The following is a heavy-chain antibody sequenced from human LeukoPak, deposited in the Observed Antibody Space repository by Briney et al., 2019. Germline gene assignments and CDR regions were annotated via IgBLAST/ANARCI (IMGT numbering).Heavy chain of an antibody. CDR1: GFTFSSYA. V-gene: IGHV3-30-3*01. CDR2: ISYDGSNK. CDR3: ARDPGKQWLASFDY. Sequence: PAGGSLRLSCAASGFTFSSYAMHWVRQAPGKGLEWVAVISYDGSNKYYADSVKGRFTISRDNSKNTLYLQMNSLRAEDTAVYYCARDPGKQWLASFDYWGQGTLVTVSS. J-gene: IGHJ4*02. D-gene: IGHD6-19*01.